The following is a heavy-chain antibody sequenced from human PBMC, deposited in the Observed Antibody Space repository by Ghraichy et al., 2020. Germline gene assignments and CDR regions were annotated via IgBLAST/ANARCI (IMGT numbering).Heavy chain of an antibody. CDR3: AADGSCYHAPNDY. J-gene: IGHJ4*02. CDR2: IHSDGDIK. D-gene: IGHD3-16*02. CDR1: GFSFRHFG. Sequence: LSLTCAASGFSFRHFGMHWVRQAPGKGLEWVSFIHSDGDIKYYADSVKGRFTISRDNSKSTVNLQMNSLRVEDTAVYYCAADGSCYHAPNDYWGQGTLVTVSS. V-gene: IGHV3-30*02.